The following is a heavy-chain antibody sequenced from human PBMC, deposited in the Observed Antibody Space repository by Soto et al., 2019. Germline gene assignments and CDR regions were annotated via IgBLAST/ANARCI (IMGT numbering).Heavy chain of an antibody. CDR3: TTVSRQPLAARF. V-gene: IGHV3-15*07. CDR1: GFTFTNAW. J-gene: IGHJ4*02. D-gene: IGHD6-13*01. CDR2: IKSKTVGGTT. Sequence: GGSLRLSCAASGFTFTNAWMNWVRQAPGKGLEWVGRIKSKTVGGTTDYAAPVRGRFTISRDDSKNTLYLQMNSLKTEDTAVYYFTTVSRQPLAARFWCPGPLVTVSS.